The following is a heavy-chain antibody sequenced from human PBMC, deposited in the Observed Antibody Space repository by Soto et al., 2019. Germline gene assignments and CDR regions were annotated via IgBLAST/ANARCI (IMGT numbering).Heavy chain of an antibody. J-gene: IGHJ4*02. CDR3: ARVGYCSGGSCLDY. V-gene: IGHV4-59*01. Sequence: XXTLSLPCTVSGGSISSYYWHWILQPPGKGLEWIGYIYYSGSTNYNPSLKSRVTISVDTSKNQFSLKLSSVTPADTAVYYCARVGYCSGGSCLDYWGQGTLVTVSS. CDR2: IYYSGST. CDR1: GGSISSYY. D-gene: IGHD2-15*01.